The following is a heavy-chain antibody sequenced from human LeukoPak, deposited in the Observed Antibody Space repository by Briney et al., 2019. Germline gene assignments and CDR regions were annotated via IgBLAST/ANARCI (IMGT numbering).Heavy chain of an antibody. V-gene: IGHV1-69*01. CDR2: IIPIFGTA. D-gene: IGHD1-1*01. J-gene: IGHJ5*02. CDR1: GGTFSSYA. CDR3: ARGTPLDRVSHYNWFDP. Sequence: GASVKVSCKASGGTFSSYAISWVRQAPGQGLEWMGGIIPIFGTANYAQTFQGRVTITADESTSTAYMELSSPRSEDTAVYYCARGTPLDRVSHYNWFDPWGQGTLVTVSS.